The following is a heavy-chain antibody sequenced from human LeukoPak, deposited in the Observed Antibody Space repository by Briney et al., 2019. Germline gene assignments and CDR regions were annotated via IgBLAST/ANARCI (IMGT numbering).Heavy chain of an antibody. Sequence: SGGSLRLSCAAPGFTFSSHWMRWVRQAPGKGLEWVANINQDGSERYYVDSVKGRFTISRDNAKNSLYLQMNRLRAEDTAVYYCARDSEYSSSFAFDIWGQGTMVTASS. CDR1: GFTFSSHW. J-gene: IGHJ3*02. D-gene: IGHD6-13*01. CDR3: ARDSEYSSSFAFDI. V-gene: IGHV3-7*01. CDR2: INQDGSER.